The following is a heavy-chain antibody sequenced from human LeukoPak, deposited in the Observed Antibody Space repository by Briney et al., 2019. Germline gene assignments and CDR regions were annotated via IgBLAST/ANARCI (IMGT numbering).Heavy chain of an antibody. D-gene: IGHD4-17*01. Sequence: GGAPRISCAASGFTFRKYCIYLVRPAPGKGVGGGAFIQSDGNNKYYADSVKGRFSISRDNSKNTLYLQMNSLRTEDTAVYYCAKVLMDYGDYFDYWGQGTLVTVSS. CDR2: IQSDGNNK. CDR3: AKVLMDYGDYFDY. V-gene: IGHV3-30*02. J-gene: IGHJ4*02. CDR1: GFTFRKYC.